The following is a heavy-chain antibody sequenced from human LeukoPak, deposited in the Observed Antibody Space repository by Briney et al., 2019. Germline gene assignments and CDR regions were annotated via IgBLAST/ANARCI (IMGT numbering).Heavy chain of an antibody. D-gene: IGHD3-22*01. Sequence: SETLSLTCTVSGGSISSYYWSWIRQSAGKGLEWIGRFYISGSTNYNPSLKSRVTISVDTSKNQFSLKLSSVTAADTAIYYCARVRDRSSYFYDLDYWGQGTLVTVSS. CDR2: FYISGST. J-gene: IGHJ4*02. CDR3: ARVRDRSSYFYDLDY. V-gene: IGHV4-4*07. CDR1: GGSISSYY.